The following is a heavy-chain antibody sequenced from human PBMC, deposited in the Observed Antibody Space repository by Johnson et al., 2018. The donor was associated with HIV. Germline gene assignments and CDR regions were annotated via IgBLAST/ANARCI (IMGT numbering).Heavy chain of an antibody. J-gene: IGHJ3*02. D-gene: IGHD3-22*01. Sequence: VESGGGVVQPGRSLRLSCAASGFTFSSYAMHWVRQAPGKGLEWVSAISGSGGSTYYADSVKGRFTISRDNSKNTLYLQMNSLRAEDTAVYYCAKDQASGYYCDAFDIWGQGTMVTVSS. CDR1: GFTFSSYA. V-gene: IGHV3-23*04. CDR2: ISGSGGST. CDR3: AKDQASGYYCDAFDI.